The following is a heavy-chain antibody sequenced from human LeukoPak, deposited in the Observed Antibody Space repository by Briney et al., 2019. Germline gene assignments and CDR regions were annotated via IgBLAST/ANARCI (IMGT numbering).Heavy chain of an antibody. V-gene: IGHV3-11*06. CDR3: ARGYGDY. J-gene: IGHJ4*02. D-gene: IGHD2-15*01. CDR2: ISGSGDYT. CDR1: GFTFSDHY. Sequence: PGGSLRLSCAASGFTFSDHYMSWIRQARGKGLEWISYISGSGDYTEYADSVKGRFTISRDNSKKSLFLQMNSLREDDMGVYYCARGYGDYWGQGKLVTVSS.